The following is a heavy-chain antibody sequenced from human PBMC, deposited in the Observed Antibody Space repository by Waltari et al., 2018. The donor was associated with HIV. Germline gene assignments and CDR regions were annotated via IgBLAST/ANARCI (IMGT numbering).Heavy chain of an antibody. CDR1: GGSISSSSYY. CDR2: IYYSGST. Sequence: QLQLQESGPGLVKPSATLSLPCTVPGGSISSSSYYWGWNRPPPGKGLEWIGSIYYSGSTYYNPSLKSRVTISVDTSKNQFSLKLSSVTAADTAVYYCARPTYELRFLGGVWFDPWGQGTLVTVSS. V-gene: IGHV4-39*01. J-gene: IGHJ5*02. CDR3: ARPTYELRFLGGVWFDP. D-gene: IGHD3-3*01.